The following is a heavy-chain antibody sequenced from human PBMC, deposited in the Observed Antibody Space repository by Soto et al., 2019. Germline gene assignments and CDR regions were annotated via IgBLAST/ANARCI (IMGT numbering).Heavy chain of an antibody. Sequence: QVQLQESGPGLVKASQTLTLTCSVSGDALNIGGYYWSWIRHLPGKGLEWIGYIYYSGNTYYNPSLKSRVTISGDMSKNQFSLKLTSLSAADTAAYYCARVSSDWFDSWGQGMLVTVSS. CDR1: GDALNIGGYY. J-gene: IGHJ5*01. CDR2: IYYSGNT. CDR3: ARVSSDWFDS. V-gene: IGHV4-31*03.